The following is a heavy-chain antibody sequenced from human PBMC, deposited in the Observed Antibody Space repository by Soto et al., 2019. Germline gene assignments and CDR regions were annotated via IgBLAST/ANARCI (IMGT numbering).Heavy chain of an antibody. J-gene: IGHJ5*02. CDR2: IYHSGST. Sequence: SETLSLTCTVSGASITSENWWSWVRQPPGKGLEWIGYIYHSGSTLYNPSLKSRVTISVDKSKNQFSLKLSSVTAADTAVYYCARDQLEGNWFDPWGQGTLVTVSS. D-gene: IGHD1-1*01. V-gene: IGHV4-4*02. CDR1: GASITSENW. CDR3: ARDQLEGNWFDP.